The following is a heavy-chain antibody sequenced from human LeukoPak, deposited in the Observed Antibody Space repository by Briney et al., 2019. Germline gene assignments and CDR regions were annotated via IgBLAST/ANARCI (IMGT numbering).Heavy chain of an antibody. CDR3: ARGGRVETTGFYFDY. CDR2: IYSGGSI. J-gene: IGHJ4*02. D-gene: IGHD1-7*01. CDR1: AFTVSSKY. V-gene: IGHV3-66*02. Sequence: GGSLRLSCAASAFTVSSKYMSWVRQAPGKGLEWVSIIYSGGSIYYAESVKGRFTISRDNSKNTLYLQMSSLRAEDTAMYYCARGGRVETTGFYFDYWGQGTLVTVSS.